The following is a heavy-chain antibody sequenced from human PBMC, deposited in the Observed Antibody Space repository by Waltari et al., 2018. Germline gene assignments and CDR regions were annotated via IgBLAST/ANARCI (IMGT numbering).Heavy chain of an antibody. CDR3: AKGSLDGGNY. J-gene: IGHJ4*02. CDR2: ISGSGGST. V-gene: IGHV3-23*01. CDR1: GFTFSSYA. D-gene: IGHD2-15*01. Sequence: EVQLLESGGGLVQPGGSMRLSCAASGFTFSSYAMSWVRRAPGKGLGGVSAISGSGGSTYYADSVKGRFTISRDNSKNTLYLQMNSLRAEDRAVYYCAKGSLDGGNYWGQGTLVTVSS.